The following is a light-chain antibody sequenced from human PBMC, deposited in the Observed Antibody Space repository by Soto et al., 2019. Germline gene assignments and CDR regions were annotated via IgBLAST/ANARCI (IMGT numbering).Light chain of an antibody. CDR3: QQYHSSSSFR. Sequence: EIVLTQSPGTLSLSPGDRATLSCRASQIVSSSYLAWYQQKPGQAPRLLIYDTSTVASGIPDRFSGSGSGTDFDLTISRLGPEDVAVYYCQQYHSSSSFRFGHGTKVEIK. CDR1: QIVSSSY. V-gene: IGKV3-20*01. J-gene: IGKJ3*01. CDR2: DTS.